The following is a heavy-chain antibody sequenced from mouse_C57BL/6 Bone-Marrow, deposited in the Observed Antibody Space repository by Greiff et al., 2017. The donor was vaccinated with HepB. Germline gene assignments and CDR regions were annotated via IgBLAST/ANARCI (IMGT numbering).Heavy chain of an antibody. V-gene: IGHV14-3*01. Sequence: DVQLQESVAELVRPGASVKLSCTASGFNIKNTYMHWVKQRPEQGLEWIGRIDPANGNTKYAPKFQGKATITADTSSNTAYLQLSSLTSEDTAIYYCARGGYYYGSSPHWYFDVWGTGTTVTVSS. CDR2: IDPANGNT. D-gene: IGHD1-1*01. J-gene: IGHJ1*03. CDR3: ARGGYYYGSSPHWYFDV. CDR1: GFNIKNTY.